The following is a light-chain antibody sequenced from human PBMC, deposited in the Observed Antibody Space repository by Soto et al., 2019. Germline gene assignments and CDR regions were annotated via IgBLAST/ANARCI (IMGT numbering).Light chain of an antibody. CDR3: HQYINAPQT. CDR2: WAS. CDR1: QSVLYSPNNKNY. Sequence: DIVMTQSPDSLAVSLGERATINCKSSQSVLYSPNNKNYLAWYQQKPGQPPKLLVYWASTRESGVPDRFSGSGSETDFTLTINSLHAEDVAVYYCHQYINAPQTFGQGTKVEIK. V-gene: IGKV4-1*01. J-gene: IGKJ1*01.